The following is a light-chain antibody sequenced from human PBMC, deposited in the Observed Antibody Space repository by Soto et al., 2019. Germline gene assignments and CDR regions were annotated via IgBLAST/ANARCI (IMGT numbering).Light chain of an antibody. V-gene: IGKV3-15*01. Sequence: EIVMTQSPATLSVSPGERATLSCRASQSVSNNLAWYQQKPGQAPRLLIYAASTRAAGIPARFSGSGSGTDFTLTISSLQSEDFAIYYCQQYYDWPITFGQGTRLEIK. CDR2: AAS. CDR3: QQYYDWPIT. CDR1: QSVSNN. J-gene: IGKJ5*01.